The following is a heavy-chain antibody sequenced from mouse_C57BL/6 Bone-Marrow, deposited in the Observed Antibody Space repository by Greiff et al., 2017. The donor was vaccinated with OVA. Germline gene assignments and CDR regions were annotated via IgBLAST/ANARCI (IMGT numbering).Heavy chain of an antibody. CDR2: ISNLAYSI. J-gene: IGHJ1*03. V-gene: IGHV5-15*01. CDR1: GFTFSDYG. CDR3: ARLLWYFDV. Sequence: EVQLVESGGGLVQPGGSLKLSCAASGFTFSDYGMAWVRQAPRKGPEWVAFISNLAYSIYYADTVTGRFTISRENAKNTLYLEMSSLRSEDTAMYYCARLLWYFDVWGTGTTVTVSS.